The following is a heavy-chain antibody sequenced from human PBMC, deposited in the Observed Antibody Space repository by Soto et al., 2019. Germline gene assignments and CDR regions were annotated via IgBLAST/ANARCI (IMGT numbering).Heavy chain of an antibody. D-gene: IGHD6-13*01. Sequence: PGESLKISCKGSGYSFTSYWISWVRQMPGKGLEWMGRIDPSDSYTNYSPSFQGHVTISADKSISTAYLQWSSLKASDTAMYYCARQNIAAAGPYYYYGMDVWGQGTTVTVSS. J-gene: IGHJ6*02. CDR3: ARQNIAAAGPYYYYGMDV. CDR1: GYSFTSYW. V-gene: IGHV5-10-1*01. CDR2: IDPSDSYT.